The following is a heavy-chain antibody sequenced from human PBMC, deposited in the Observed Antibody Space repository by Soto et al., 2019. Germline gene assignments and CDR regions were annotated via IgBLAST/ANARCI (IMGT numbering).Heavy chain of an antibody. CDR1: GGSFSGYY. CDR3: ARAQDTATAYYFDY. V-gene: IGHV4-34*01. D-gene: IGHD5-18*01. J-gene: IGHJ4*02. Sequence: KPSETLSLTCAVYGGSFSGYYWSWIRQPPGKGLEWIGEINHSGSTNYNPSLKSRVTISVDTSKSQFSLKLSSVTAADTAVYYCARAQDTATAYYFDYWGQGTLVTVSS. CDR2: INHSGST.